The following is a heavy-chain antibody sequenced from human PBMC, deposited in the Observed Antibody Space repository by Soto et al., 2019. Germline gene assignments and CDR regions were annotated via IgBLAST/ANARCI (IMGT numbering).Heavy chain of an antibody. V-gene: IGHV3-23*01. CDR2: ISGSGGST. CDR3: AKDGGWYQLSYYFDY. D-gene: IGHD2-2*01. CDR1: GFTFSSYA. Sequence: PGGSLRLSCAASGFTFSSYAMSWVRQAPGKGLEWVSAISGSGGSTYYADSVKGRFTISRDNSKNTLYLQMNSLRAEDTAVYYCAKDGGWYQLSYYFDYWGQGTLVTVSS. J-gene: IGHJ4*02.